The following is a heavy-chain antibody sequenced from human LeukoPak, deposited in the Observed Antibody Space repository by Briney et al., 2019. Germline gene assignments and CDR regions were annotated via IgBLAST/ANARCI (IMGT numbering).Heavy chain of an antibody. CDR1: GFTFSSYW. CDR3: ARELSQRWSSGLDY. J-gene: IGHJ4*02. Sequence: PGGSLRLSCAASGFTFSSYWMHWVRQAPGKGLEWVSSISSSSSYIYYADSVKGRFTISRDNAKNSLYLQMNSLRAEDTAVYYCARELSQRWSSGLDYWGQGTLVTVSS. CDR2: ISSSSSYI. V-gene: IGHV3-21*01. D-gene: IGHD3-22*01.